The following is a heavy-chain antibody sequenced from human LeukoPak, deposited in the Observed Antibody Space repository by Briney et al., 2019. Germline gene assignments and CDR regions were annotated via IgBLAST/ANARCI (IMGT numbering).Heavy chain of an antibody. J-gene: IGHJ5*02. CDR2: INPSGGST. CDR3: AREHYDSSGYGYNWFDP. Sequence: SCKAXGYTXTSYYMHWVRQAPGQGLEWMGIINPSGGSTNYAQKFHGSVTMTRDTSTSTVYMELSSLRSEDTAVYYCAREHYDSSGYGYNWFDPWGQGTLVTVSS. D-gene: IGHD3-22*01. CDR1: GYTXTSYY. V-gene: IGHV1-46*01.